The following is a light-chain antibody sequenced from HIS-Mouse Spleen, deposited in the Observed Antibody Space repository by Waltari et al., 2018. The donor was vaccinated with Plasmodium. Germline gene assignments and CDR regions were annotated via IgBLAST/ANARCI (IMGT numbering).Light chain of an antibody. J-gene: IGKJ3*01. CDR2: GAS. Sequence: EIVMTQSPATLSVSQGERATLSCRASQSVSSNLAWYQQKPGQAPSLLIYGASTRATGIPARFSGSGSGTEFTLTISSLQSEDFAVYYCQQYNNWSFTFGPGTKVDIK. V-gene: IGKV3-15*01. CDR1: QSVSSN. CDR3: QQYNNWSFT.